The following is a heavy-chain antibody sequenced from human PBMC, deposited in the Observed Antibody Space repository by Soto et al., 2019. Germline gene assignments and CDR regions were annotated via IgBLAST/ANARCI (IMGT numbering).Heavy chain of an antibody. J-gene: IGHJ5*02. D-gene: IGHD6-13*01. CDR3: ARVGRIAAAGSAWFDP. CDR1: GGSISSYY. CDR2: IYYSGST. V-gene: IGHV4-59*01. Sequence: PSETLSLTCTVSGGSISSYYWSWIRQPPGKGLEWIGYIYYSGSTNYNPSLKSRVTISVDTSKNQFSLKLSPVTAADTAVYYCARVGRIAAAGSAWFDPWGQGTLVTVSS.